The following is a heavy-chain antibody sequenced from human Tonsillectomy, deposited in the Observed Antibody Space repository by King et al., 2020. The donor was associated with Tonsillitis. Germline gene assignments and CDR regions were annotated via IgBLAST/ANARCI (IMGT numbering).Heavy chain of an antibody. CDR3: ARRADGSYFLADF. D-gene: IGHD1-26*01. V-gene: IGHV3-30*01. J-gene: IGHJ4*02. Sequence: VQLVESGGGVVQPGRSLRLSCEASGFIFSYYALHWVRQAPGRGLEWLAVMSYDGSNKYYDDSVKGRFTISRVNSKNTLYLEMNNLRTEDTATYYCARRADGSYFLADFWGQGTLVTVSS. CDR2: MSYDGSNK. CDR1: GFIFSYYA.